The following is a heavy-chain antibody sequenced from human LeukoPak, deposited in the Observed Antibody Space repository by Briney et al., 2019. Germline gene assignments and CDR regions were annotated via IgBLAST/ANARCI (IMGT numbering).Heavy chain of an antibody. CDR2: VNPKNGAT. CDR3: ARLALSLTLDY. Sequence: ASVKVSCKASGYTFTDYYFHWVRQAPGQGLEWMGFVNPKNGATNYAQKFQGRVTMTRNTSISTAYMELSSLRSDDSAVYFCARLALSLTLDYWGQGTLVTVSS. D-gene: IGHD2-15*01. CDR1: GYTFTDYY. V-gene: IGHV1-2*02. J-gene: IGHJ4*02.